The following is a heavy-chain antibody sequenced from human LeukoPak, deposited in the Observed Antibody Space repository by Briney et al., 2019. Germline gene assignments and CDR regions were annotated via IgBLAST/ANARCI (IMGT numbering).Heavy chain of an antibody. J-gene: IGHJ4*02. CDR2: IYYSGST. V-gene: IGHV4-30-4*01. CDR3: ARGHYNYGLGSYYFSS. Sequence: SETLSLTCIVSGGSLSSGDFYWSWIRQPPGKELEWIGYIYYSGSTYSNPSLKSRVTISVDTSKNQFSLRLNSVTAADAAVYYCARGHYNYGLGSYYFSSWGQGTPVTVSS. D-gene: IGHD3-10*01. CDR1: GGSLSSGDFY.